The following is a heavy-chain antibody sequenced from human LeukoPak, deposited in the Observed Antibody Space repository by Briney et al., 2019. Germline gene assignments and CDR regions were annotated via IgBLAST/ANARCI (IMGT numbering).Heavy chain of an antibody. CDR1: GGSISSGDYY. CDR3: AREEFYYGSGSYYYYGMDV. V-gene: IGHV4-30-4*01. Sequence: SETLSLTCTVSGGSISSGDYYWSWIRQPPGTGLEWIGYIYYSGSTYYNPSLKSRVTISVDTSKNQFSLKLSSVTAADTAVYYCAREEFYYGSGSYYYYGMDVWSKGTTVTVSS. D-gene: IGHD3-10*01. CDR2: IYYSGST. J-gene: IGHJ6*04.